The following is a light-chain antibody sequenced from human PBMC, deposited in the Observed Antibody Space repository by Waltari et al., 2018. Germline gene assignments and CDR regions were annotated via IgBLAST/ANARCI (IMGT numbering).Light chain of an antibody. J-gene: IGKJ1*01. Sequence: EIVLTQSPGTLSLSQGERATLSCRATQSVSRFLAWYHQKPGQAPRLLIYDASSRATGIPDRFSGSGSGTDFSLTITRLEPEDFAVYYCQKYGTLPATFGQGTRVEIK. CDR1: QSVSRF. CDR2: DAS. V-gene: IGKV3-20*01. CDR3: QKYGTLPAT.